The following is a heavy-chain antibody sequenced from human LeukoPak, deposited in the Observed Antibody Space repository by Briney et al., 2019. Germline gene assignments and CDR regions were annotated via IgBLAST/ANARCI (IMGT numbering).Heavy chain of an antibody. CDR3: AGGRGDYVWGSYRYGEFDY. J-gene: IGHJ4*02. CDR2: ISSSGSTI. Sequence: GGSLRLSCAASGFTFSSYEMNWVRQAPGKELEWVSYISSSGSTIYYADSVKGRFTISRDNAKNSLYLQMNSLRAEDTAVYYCAGGRGDYVWGSYRYGEFDYWGQGTLVTVSS. D-gene: IGHD3-16*02. V-gene: IGHV3-48*03. CDR1: GFTFSSYE.